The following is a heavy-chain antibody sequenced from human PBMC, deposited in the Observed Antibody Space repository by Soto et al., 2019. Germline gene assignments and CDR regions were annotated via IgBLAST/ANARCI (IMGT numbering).Heavy chain of an antibody. D-gene: IGHD2-15*01. CDR2: IKSKTDGGTT. J-gene: IGHJ4*02. CDR1: GFTFSNAW. V-gene: IGHV3-15*01. Sequence: EVQLVESGGGLVKPGGSLRLSCAASGFTFSNAWMSWVRQAPGKGLEWVGRIKSKTDGGTTDYAAPVKGRFTISRDDSKNTLYLQMNSLKTEDTAVYYCTTAPWVALLPACWGQGTLVTVFS. CDR3: TTAPWVALLPAC.